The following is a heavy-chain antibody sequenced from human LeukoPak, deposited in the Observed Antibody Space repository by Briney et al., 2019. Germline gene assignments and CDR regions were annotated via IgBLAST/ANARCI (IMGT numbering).Heavy chain of an antibody. CDR2: IYDTGST. CDR3: ARVSQGGNWFDP. J-gene: IGHJ5*02. Sequence: PSETLSLTCTVSGGSISSYYWSWVRQPAGKGLEKIGRIYDTGSTNYNPSLKSRVTMSVDTSKNQFSLKLSSVTAADTAVYYCARVSQGGNWFDPWGQGTLVTVSS. V-gene: IGHV4-4*07. CDR1: GGSISSYY.